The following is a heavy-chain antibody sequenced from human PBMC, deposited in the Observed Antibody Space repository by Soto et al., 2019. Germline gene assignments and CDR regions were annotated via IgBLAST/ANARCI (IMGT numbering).Heavy chain of an antibody. V-gene: IGHV1-24*01. CDR1: GYTLTELS. Sequence: ASVKVSCKVSGYTLTELSMHWVRQAPGKGLEWMGGFDPEDGETIYAQKFQGRVTMTEDTSTDTAYMELSSLRSEDTAVYYCATVLGGSYYFDYWGQGTLVTVFS. J-gene: IGHJ4*02. D-gene: IGHD1-26*01. CDR3: ATVLGGSYYFDY. CDR2: FDPEDGET.